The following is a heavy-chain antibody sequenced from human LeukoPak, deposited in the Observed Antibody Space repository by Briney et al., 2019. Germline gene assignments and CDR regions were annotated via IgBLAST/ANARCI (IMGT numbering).Heavy chain of an antibody. D-gene: IGHD3-10*01. CDR1: GFTVSINY. CDR3: ATFYGSGKGGAFDI. Sequence: GGSLRLSCAASGFTVSINYMSWVRQAPGKGLEWVSVIYSSGGTSYADSVKGRLTISRDNSKNTLSLQMNSLRVEDTAVYYCATFYGSGKGGAFDIWGQGTMVTVSS. V-gene: IGHV3-53*01. CDR2: IYSSGGT. J-gene: IGHJ3*02.